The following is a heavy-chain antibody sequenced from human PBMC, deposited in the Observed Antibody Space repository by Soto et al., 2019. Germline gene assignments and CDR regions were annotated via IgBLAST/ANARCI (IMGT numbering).Heavy chain of an antibody. CDR3: ARGGRYFDY. CDR2: IGTAGDT. J-gene: IGHJ4*02. Sequence: GGSLRLACAAPGFTFSSYDIPWFCQATGKGLEWVSAIGTAGDTYYPGSVKGRFTISRENAKNSLYLQMNSLRAGDTAVYYCARGGRYFDYWGQGTLVTVSS. CDR1: GFTFSSYD. V-gene: IGHV3-13*01.